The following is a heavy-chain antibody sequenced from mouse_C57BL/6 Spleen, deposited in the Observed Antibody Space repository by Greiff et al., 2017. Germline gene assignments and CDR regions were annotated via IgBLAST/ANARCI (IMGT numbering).Heavy chain of an antibody. J-gene: IGHJ2*01. CDR1: GYTFTSYW. Sequence: QVQLQQPGTELVKPGASVKLSCKASGYTFTSYWMHWVKQRPGQGLEWIGNINPSNGGTNYNEKFKSKATLTVDESSSTAYMQLSSLTSEDSAVYYCARGGGNYGYFDYWGQGTTLTVSS. D-gene: IGHD2-1*01. CDR3: ARGGGNYGYFDY. V-gene: IGHV1-53*01. CDR2: INPSNGGT.